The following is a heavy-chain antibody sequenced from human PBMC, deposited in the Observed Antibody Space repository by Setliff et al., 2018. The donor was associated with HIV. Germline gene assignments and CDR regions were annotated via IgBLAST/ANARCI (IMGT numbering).Heavy chain of an antibody. CDR3: AKGPRGLGLRYYFDY. J-gene: IGHJ4*02. Sequence: SETLSLTCIVSGGSINSTSYYWNWIRQPAGKGLEWIGHIYTSGSTYYNPSLKSRVTISVDTSKNQFSLKLSSVTAADTAVYYCAKGPRGLGLRYYFDYWAQGSQVTSPQ. CDR2: IYTSGST. D-gene: IGHD3-10*01. V-gene: IGHV4-61*09. CDR1: GGSINSTSYY.